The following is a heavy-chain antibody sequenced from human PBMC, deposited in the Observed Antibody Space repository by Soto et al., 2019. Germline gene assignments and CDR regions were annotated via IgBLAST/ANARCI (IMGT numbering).Heavy chain of an antibody. CDR3: ARGRGEHVLRYFDWLSDDAFDI. D-gene: IGHD3-9*01. V-gene: IGHV3-21*04. J-gene: IGHJ3*02. CDR1: GFTFSSYS. CDR2: ISSSSSYI. Sequence: PGGSLRLSCAASGFTFSSYSMNWVRQAPGKGLEWVSSISSSSSYIYYADSVKGRFTISRDNANNSLYLQMNSLRAEDTAVYYCARGRGEHVLRYFDWLSDDAFDIWGQGTMVTVSS.